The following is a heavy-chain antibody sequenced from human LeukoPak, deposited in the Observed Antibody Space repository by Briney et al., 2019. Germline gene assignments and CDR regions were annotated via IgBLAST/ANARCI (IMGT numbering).Heavy chain of an antibody. CDR3: ARESSPAAKNWYFEL. CDR1: GFTFSSYG. Sequence: GGSLRLSCAASGFTFSSYGMHWVRQAPGKGLEWVAFIRYDGSNKYYADSVKGRFTISRDNSKNTLYLQMNSLRAEDTAVYYCARESSPAAKNWYFELWGRGTLVTVSS. D-gene: IGHD2-2*01. J-gene: IGHJ2*01. CDR2: IRYDGSNK. V-gene: IGHV3-30*02.